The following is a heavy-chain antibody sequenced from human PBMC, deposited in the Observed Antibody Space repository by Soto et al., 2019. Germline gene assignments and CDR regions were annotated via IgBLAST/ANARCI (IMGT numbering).Heavy chain of an antibody. Sequence: GGSLRLTCAASGFTFSSYGIHWVRQAPDKGLEWVAVISYDGSNKYYADSVKGRFTVSRDNSKNTVYLQMNGLRVDDTAVYYCAKDRWVWSSRENLFDSWGQGTLVTVSS. CDR3: AKDRWVWSSRENLFDS. CDR1: GFTFSSYG. D-gene: IGHD2-21*01. J-gene: IGHJ5*01. CDR2: ISYDGSNK. V-gene: IGHV3-30*18.